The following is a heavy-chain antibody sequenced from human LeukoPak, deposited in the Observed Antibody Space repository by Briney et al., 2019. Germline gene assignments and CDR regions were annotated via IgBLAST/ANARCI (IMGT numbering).Heavy chain of an antibody. CDR3: ARDSVNWGSGAFDI. Sequence: SQTLSLTCTVSGGSISSGGYYWSWIRQPPGKGLEWIGYIYHSGSTYYNPSLKSRVTISVDRSKNQFSLKLSSVTAADTAVYYCARDSVNWGSGAFDIWGQGTMVTVSS. J-gene: IGHJ3*02. CDR1: GGSISSGGYY. CDR2: IYHSGST. V-gene: IGHV4-30-2*01. D-gene: IGHD7-27*01.